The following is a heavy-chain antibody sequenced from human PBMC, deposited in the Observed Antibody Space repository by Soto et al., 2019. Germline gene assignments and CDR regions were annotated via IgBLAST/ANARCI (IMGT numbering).Heavy chain of an antibody. Sequence: QVQVAQSGAEVKRPGASVKVSCKASGYSFSNFYIHWVRQGPGQGLEWMGIINPSGGSTAYAQKLLGRVTMTRDTSTSTVYMELSSLGSEDTAVYYCARADDYGSSGYHLDYWGQGTLVTVSS. CDR2: INPSGGST. CDR3: ARADDYGSSGYHLDY. J-gene: IGHJ4*02. V-gene: IGHV1-46*04. CDR1: GYSFSNFY. D-gene: IGHD3-22*01.